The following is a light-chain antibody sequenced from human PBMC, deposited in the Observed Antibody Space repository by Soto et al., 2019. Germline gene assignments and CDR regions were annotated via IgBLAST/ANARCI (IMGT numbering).Light chain of an antibody. J-gene: IGKJ5*01. Sequence: IVLTQSPATLSLSPVERATLSCRASQSVSSYLAWYQQKPGQAPRLLIYDASNRATGIPARFSGSGSGTDFTLTINSLEPEDFAVYYCQQRSNWPSITLGQGTRLEIK. CDR2: DAS. CDR3: QQRSNWPSIT. CDR1: QSVSSY. V-gene: IGKV3-11*01.